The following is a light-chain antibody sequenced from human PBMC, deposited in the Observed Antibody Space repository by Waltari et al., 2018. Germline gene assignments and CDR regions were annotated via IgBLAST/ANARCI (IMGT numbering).Light chain of an antibody. Sequence: EIVLTQSPATLPLSLGDRATLYCRPSQSVSSYLACYQQQPGQAPRLLIYDASNTTTSIPARCSSSGSGTDSTLTISSLEPEDLAVYYCQHRNNSPQVTFGPGTKVDIK. CDR1: QSVSSY. CDR3: QHRNNSPQVT. CDR2: DAS. J-gene: IGKJ3*01. V-gene: IGKV3-11*01.